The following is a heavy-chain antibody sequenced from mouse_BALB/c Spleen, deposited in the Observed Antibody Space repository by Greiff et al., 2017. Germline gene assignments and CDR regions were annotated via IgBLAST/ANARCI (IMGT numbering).Heavy chain of an antibody. J-gene: IGHJ2*01. D-gene: IGHD2-3*01. CDR3: ARNGYYEYYFDY. CDR1: GYTFTDYN. Sequence: EVKLQQSGPELVKPGASVKISCKASGYTFTDYNMHWVKQSHGKSLEWIGYIYPYNGGTGYNQKFKSKATLTVDNSSSTAYMELRSLTSEDSAVYYCARNGYYEYYFDYWGQGTTLTVSS. CDR2: IYPYNGGT. V-gene: IGHV1S29*02.